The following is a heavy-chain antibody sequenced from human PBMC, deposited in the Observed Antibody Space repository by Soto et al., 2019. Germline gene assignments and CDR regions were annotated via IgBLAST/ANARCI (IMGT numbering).Heavy chain of an antibody. J-gene: IGHJ4*02. V-gene: IGHV1-69*05. Sequence: SVKVSCKASGGTFSSYAISWVRQAPGQGLEWMGGIIPIFGTANYAQKFQGRVTITTDKSTSTAYMELSSLRSDDTAEYYCARDLGGVGATIMDLDFDYWGQGTLVTVSS. CDR2: IIPIFGTA. D-gene: IGHD1-26*01. CDR1: GGTFSSYA. CDR3: ARDLGGVGATIMDLDFDY.